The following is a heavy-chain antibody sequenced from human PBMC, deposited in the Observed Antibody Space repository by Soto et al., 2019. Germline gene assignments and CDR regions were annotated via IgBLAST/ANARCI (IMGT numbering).Heavy chain of an antibody. CDR1: GFTFINYA. CDR2: ISGGGDAP. V-gene: IGHV3-23*01. D-gene: IGHD3-10*01. Sequence: EVQLLESGGGLVQPGGSLRLSCAGSGFTFINYAMKWFRQAPGKGLEWVSTISGGGDAPFFADSVRGRFTISRDNSKNTVTLQMNNLGVDDTAVYFCARKVPGSTSRPDYWYFDLWGRGTLVTVSS. J-gene: IGHJ2*01. CDR3: ARKVPGSTSRPDYWYFDL.